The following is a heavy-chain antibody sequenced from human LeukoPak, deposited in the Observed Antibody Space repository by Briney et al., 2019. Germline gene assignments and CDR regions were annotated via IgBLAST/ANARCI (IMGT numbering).Heavy chain of an antibody. V-gene: IGHV4-34*01. J-gene: IGHJ6*02. CDR3: ARGMAVYYYYGMDV. Sequence: KPSETLSLTCAVYGGSFSGYYWSWIRQHPRKGLEWIGEINHSGSTNYNPSLKSRVTISVDTSKNQFSLKLSSVTAADTAVYYCARGMAVYYYYGMDVWGQGTTVTVSS. CDR1: GGSFSGYY. CDR2: INHSGST. D-gene: IGHD5-24*01.